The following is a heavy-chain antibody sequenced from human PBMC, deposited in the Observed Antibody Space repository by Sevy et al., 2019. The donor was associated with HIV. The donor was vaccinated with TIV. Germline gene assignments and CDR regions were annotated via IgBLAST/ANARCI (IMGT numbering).Heavy chain of an antibody. CDR3: AKDHLGYCSGGSCSFSDY. V-gene: IGHV3-30*18. D-gene: IGHD2-15*01. Sequence: GGSLRLSCAASGFTFSSYGMHWVRQAPGKGLEWVAVISYDGSNKYYADSVKGRFTISRDNSKNTLYLQMNSLRAEDTAVYYCAKDHLGYCSGGSCSFSDYWGQVTLVTVSS. CDR1: GFTFSSYG. CDR2: ISYDGSNK. J-gene: IGHJ4*02.